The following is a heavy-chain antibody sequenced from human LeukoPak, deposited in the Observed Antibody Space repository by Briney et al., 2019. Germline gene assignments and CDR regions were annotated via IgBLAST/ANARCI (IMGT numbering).Heavy chain of an antibody. CDR2: IYNGRST. D-gene: IGHD3-16*01. J-gene: IGHJ3*02. V-gene: IGHV3-66*02. CDR1: GISVNKNY. CDR3: AQTSGMGPAFDI. Sequence: PGGSLRLSCAASGISVNKNYISWVRQDPGTRLEWVSYIYNGRSTYYADSVKRLFTISTDTSKNTMYLPMNSLRPEDTAVYYCAQTSGMGPAFDICWQGRTLTVAS.